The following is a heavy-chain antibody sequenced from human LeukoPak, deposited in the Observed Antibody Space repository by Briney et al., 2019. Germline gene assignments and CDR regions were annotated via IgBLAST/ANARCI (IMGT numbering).Heavy chain of an antibody. V-gene: IGHV1-8*01. Sequence: ASVKVSCKASGYTFTSYDINWVRQATGQGLEWMGWMNPNSGNTGYAQKFQGRVTMTRNTSISTAYMELNSLRSEDTAVYYCARVGSGYYYYGMDVWGQGTTVTVSS. CDR3: ARVGSGYYYYGMDV. J-gene: IGHJ6*02. CDR1: GYTFTSYD. CDR2: MNPNSGNT.